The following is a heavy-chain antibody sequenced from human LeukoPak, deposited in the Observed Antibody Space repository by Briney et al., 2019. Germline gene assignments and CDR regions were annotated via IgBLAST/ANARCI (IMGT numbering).Heavy chain of an antibody. V-gene: IGHV3-11*04. D-gene: IGHD3-10*01. CDR2: ISSSGSTI. CDR1: GFTFSDYY. J-gene: IGHJ6*03. CDR3: AKLGKTENHYGSGRFSYYYYMDV. Sequence: MTGGSLRLSCAASGFTFSDYYMSWIRQAPGKGLEWVSYISSSGSTIYYADSVKGRFTISRDNAKNSLYLQMNSLRAEDTAVYYCAKLGKTENHYGSGRFSYYYYMDVWGKGTTVTISS.